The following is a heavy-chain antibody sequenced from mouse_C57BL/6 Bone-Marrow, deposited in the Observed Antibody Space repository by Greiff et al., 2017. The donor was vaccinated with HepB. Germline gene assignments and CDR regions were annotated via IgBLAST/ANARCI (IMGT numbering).Heavy chain of an antibody. V-gene: IGHV5-12*01. CDR3: ARSLLGSFAY. CDR2: ISNGGGST. J-gene: IGHJ3*01. CDR1: GFTFSDYY. Sequence: DVQLVESGGGLVQPGGSLKLSCAASGFTFSDYYMYWVRQTPEKRLEWVAYISNGGGSTYYPDTVKGRFTISRDNAKNTLYLQMSRLKSEDTAMYYCARSLLGSFAYWGQGTLVTVSA. D-gene: IGHD4-1*01.